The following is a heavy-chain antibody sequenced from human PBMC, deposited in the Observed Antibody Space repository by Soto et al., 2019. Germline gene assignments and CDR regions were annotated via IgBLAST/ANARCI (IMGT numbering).Heavy chain of an antibody. CDR1: GGTFSSYA. V-gene: IGHV1-69*06. CDR3: ARVVAVAGNRGYYYYYGMDV. J-gene: IGHJ6*02. CDR2: IIPIFGTA. Sequence: ASVKVSCKASGGTFSSYAISWVRQAPGQGLEWMGGIIPIFGTANYAQKFQGRVTITADKSTSTAYMELSSLRSEDAAVYYCARVVAVAGNRGYYYYYGMDVCDQGTTVTVSS. D-gene: IGHD6-19*01.